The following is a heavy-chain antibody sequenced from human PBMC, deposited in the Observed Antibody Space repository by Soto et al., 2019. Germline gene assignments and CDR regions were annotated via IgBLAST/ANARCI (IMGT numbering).Heavy chain of an antibody. CDR3: ARDLAMARIEYFHY. V-gene: IGHV1-69*13. Sequence: SVKVSCKASGGTFSSYAISWVRQAPGQGLEWMGGIIPIFGTANYAQKFQGRVTITADESTSTAYMELSSLRSEDTAVYYCARDLAMARIEYFHYWGQGTMVTVYS. J-gene: IGHJ4*02. CDR2: IIPIFGTA. D-gene: IGHD5-12*01. CDR1: GGTFSSYA.